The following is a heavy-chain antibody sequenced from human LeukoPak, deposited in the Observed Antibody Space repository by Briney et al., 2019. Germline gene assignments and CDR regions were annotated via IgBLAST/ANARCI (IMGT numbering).Heavy chain of an antibody. CDR3: ATGPGCSSGWYYYFLH. V-gene: IGHV3-53*01. CDR1: GFTVSSSY. D-gene: IGHD6-19*01. Sequence: GGSLRLSCAASGFTVSSSYVHWVRQAPGKGLEWVSVIYSGRSTSYTDSAKGRFTVSGDNSKNTLYLQMNSLRAEDTAVYYCATGPGCSSGWYYYFLHWGQGTLVTVSS. CDR2: IYSGRST. J-gene: IGHJ1*01.